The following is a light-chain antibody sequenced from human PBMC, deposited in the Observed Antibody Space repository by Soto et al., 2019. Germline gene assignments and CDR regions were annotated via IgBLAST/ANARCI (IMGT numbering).Light chain of an antibody. Sequence: EIVLTQSPGTLSLSPGERATLSCRASQSVSSSYLAWYQQKPGQAPRLLIYGASSRATGIPDRFSGSGSATDFTITISRMEPEDVAAYYCQQYGSSPPATFGQGTKVEIK. J-gene: IGKJ1*01. CDR2: GAS. CDR1: QSVSSSY. V-gene: IGKV3-20*01. CDR3: QQYGSSPPAT.